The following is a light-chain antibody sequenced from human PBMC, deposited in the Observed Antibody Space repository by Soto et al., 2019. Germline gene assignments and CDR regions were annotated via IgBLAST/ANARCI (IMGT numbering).Light chain of an antibody. CDR1: QSIGSY. Sequence: EIVLTQSPATLSLSPGEGATLSCRASQSIGSYLAWYQHKPGQAPRLLIFDASNRATGIPARFSGSGSGTDFTLTISSLEPEDFAVYYCQQDSSSPRTFGQGTKVDI. CDR2: DAS. CDR3: QQDSSSPRT. J-gene: IGKJ1*01. V-gene: IGKV3-11*01.